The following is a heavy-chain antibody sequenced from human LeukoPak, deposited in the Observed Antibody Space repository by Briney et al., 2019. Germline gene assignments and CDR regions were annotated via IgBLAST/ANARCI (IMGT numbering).Heavy chain of an antibody. J-gene: IGHJ4*02. D-gene: IGHD3-10*01. CDR2: IIPIFGTA. CDR1: GGTFSSYA. V-gene: IGHV1-69*01. Sequence: SVKVSCKASGGTFSSYAISWVRQAPGQGLEWMGGIIPIFGTANYAQKFQGRVTITADESTSTAYMELRSLSSDDTAVYYCARGRSGSYYSPFDYWGQGTLVTVSS. CDR3: ARGRSGSYYSPFDY.